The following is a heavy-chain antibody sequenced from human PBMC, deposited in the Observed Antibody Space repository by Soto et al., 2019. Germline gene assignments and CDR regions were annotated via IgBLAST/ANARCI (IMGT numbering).Heavy chain of an antibody. J-gene: IGHJ6*02. CDR3: TRDPGIAAAGTSYYYYGMDV. Sequence: PWGSLRLACTASVFTFGDYAMSWVRQAPGKGLEWVGFIRSKAYGGTTEYAASVKGRFTISRDDSKSIAYLQMNSLKTEDTAVYYCTRDPGIAAAGTSYYYYGMDVWGQGTTVTVSS. V-gene: IGHV3-49*04. CDR2: IRSKAYGGTT. CDR1: VFTFGDYA. D-gene: IGHD6-13*01.